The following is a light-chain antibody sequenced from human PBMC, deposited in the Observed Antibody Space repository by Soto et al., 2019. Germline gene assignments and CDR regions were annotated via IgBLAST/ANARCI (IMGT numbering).Light chain of an antibody. Sequence: QAVVTQPASVSGSPGQSITISCTGTSSDVGGYNYVSWYQQHPGKAPKLMIYDVSNRPSGVSNRFSGSKSGNTASLTISGLQAEDEADYYCSSYTSSSTSCVFGGGTKVTVL. CDR3: SSYTSSSTSCV. J-gene: IGLJ2*01. CDR1: SSDVGGYNY. V-gene: IGLV2-14*01. CDR2: DVS.